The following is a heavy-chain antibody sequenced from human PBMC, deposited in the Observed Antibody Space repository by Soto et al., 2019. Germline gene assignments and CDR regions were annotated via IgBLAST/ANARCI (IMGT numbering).Heavy chain of an antibody. D-gene: IGHD3-3*01. CDR2: ISGSGGST. V-gene: IGHV3-23*01. Sequence: GSLRLSCAASGFTFSSYAMSWVRQAPGKGLEWVSAISGSGGSTYYADSVKGRFTISRDNSKNTLYLQMNSLRAEDTAVYYCAKEVREYDFWSGYYTSWFDPWGQGTLVTVSS. CDR1: GFTFSSYA. J-gene: IGHJ5*02. CDR3: AKEVREYDFWSGYYTSWFDP.